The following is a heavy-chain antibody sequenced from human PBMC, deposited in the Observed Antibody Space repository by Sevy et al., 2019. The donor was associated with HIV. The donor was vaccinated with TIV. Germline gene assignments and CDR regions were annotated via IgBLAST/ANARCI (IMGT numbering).Heavy chain of an antibody. CDR2: ISSSSTI. J-gene: IGHJ5*02. V-gene: IGHV3-48*02. CDR1: GFTFSSYS. CDR3: ARDSGSLRFLEWLNLFDP. Sequence: GGSLRLSCAASGFTFSSYSMNWVRQAPGKGLEWVSYISSSSTIYYADSVKGRFTISRDNAKNSLYLQMNSLRDEDTAVYYCARDSGSLRFLEWLNLFDPWGQGTLVTVSS. D-gene: IGHD3-3*01.